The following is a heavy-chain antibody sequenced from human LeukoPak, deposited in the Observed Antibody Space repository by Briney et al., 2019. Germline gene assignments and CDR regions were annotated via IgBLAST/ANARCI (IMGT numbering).Heavy chain of an antibody. D-gene: IGHD3-16*02. J-gene: IGHJ4*02. CDR3: ARHDYVWGSYRPHFDY. V-gene: IGHV3-53*01. Sequence: GGSLRLSCAASGFTVSSNYMSWVRQAPGKGLEWVSVIYSGGSTYYADSVKGRFTISRDNSKNTLYLQMNSLRAEDTAVYYCARHDYVWGSYRPHFDYWGQGTLVTVSS. CDR2: IYSGGST. CDR1: GFTVSSNY.